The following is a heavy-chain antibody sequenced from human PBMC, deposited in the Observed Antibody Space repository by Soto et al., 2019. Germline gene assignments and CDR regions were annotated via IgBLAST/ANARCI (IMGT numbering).Heavy chain of an antibody. CDR3: ARSYYDSSGYQNLLFDP. CDR1: GGTFSSYA. CDR2: IIPIFGTA. Sequence: SVKVSCKASGGTFSSYAISWVRQAPGQGLEWMGGIIPIFGTANYAQKFQGRVTITADESTSTAYMELSSLRSEDTAVYYCARSYYDSSGYQNLLFDPWGQGTLVTVSS. J-gene: IGHJ5*02. D-gene: IGHD3-22*01. V-gene: IGHV1-69*13.